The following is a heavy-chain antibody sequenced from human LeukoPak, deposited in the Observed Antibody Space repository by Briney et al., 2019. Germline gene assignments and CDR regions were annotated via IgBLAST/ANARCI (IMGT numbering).Heavy chain of an antibody. V-gene: IGHV1-69*04. CDR2: IIPILGIA. CDR3: ARAGVRGAYGMDV. J-gene: IGHJ6*02. D-gene: IGHD3-10*01. Sequence: GSSVKVSCKASGGTFSSYAISWVRQAPGQGLEWMGRIIPILGIANYAQKFQVRVTITADKSTSTAYMELSSLRSEDTAVYYCARAGVRGAYGMDVWGQGTTVTVSS. CDR1: GGTFSSYA.